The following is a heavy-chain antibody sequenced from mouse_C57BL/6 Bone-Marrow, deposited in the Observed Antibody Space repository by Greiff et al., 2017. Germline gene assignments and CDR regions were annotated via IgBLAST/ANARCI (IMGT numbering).Heavy chain of an antibody. D-gene: IGHD1-1*01. CDR1: GYTFTSYW. CDR2: IYPGSGST. J-gene: IGHJ4*01. V-gene: IGHV1-55*01. CDR3: ARWGYGSISMDY. Sequence: QVHVKQPGAELVKPGASVKMSCKASGYTFTSYWITWVKQRPGQGLEWIGDIYPGSGSTNYNEKFKSKATLTVDTSSSTAYMQLSSLTSEDSAVYYGARWGYGSISMDYWGQGTSVTASS.